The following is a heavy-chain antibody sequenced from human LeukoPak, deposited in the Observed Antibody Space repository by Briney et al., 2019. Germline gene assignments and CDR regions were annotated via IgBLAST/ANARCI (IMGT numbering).Heavy chain of an antibody. J-gene: IGHJ4*02. D-gene: IGHD6-19*01. CDR2: IYSGDST. Sequence: GGSLRLSCAASGFTVSSHYMNWVRQAPGKGLEWVSIIYSGDSTYYADSVKGRFTISRDNSKNTLYLQMNSLRAEDTAVYYCARDYGVAEGYWGQGTLVTVSS. CDR3: ARDYGVAEGY. V-gene: IGHV3-53*01. CDR1: GFTVSSHY.